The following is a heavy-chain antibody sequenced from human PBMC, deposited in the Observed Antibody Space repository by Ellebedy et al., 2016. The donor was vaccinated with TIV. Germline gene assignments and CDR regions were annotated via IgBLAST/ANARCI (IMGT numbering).Heavy chain of an antibody. V-gene: IGHV3-48*02. CDR1: GSTFSSYS. D-gene: IGHD6-13*01. Sequence: GGSLRLXCAASGSTFSSYSMNWVRQAPGKGLEWVSYISSSSSTIYYADSVKGRFTISRDNAKNSLYLQMNSLRDEDTAVYYCARDRGAAADPFFDYWGQGTLVTVSS. CDR2: ISSSSSTI. CDR3: ARDRGAAADPFFDY. J-gene: IGHJ4*02.